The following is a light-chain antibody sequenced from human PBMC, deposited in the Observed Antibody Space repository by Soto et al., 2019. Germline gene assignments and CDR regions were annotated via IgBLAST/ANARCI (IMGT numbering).Light chain of an antibody. Sequence: EIVMTQSPGTLSVCPGERVTLSCRASQSLTRNLAWYQHKPGQSPRLLIYGASSRATGIPDRFSGSGSGTDFTLTISRMEPEDFAVYYCQQYGSSPITFGQGTRLEIK. J-gene: IGKJ5*01. CDR1: QSLTRN. CDR2: GAS. CDR3: QQYGSSPIT. V-gene: IGKV3-20*01.